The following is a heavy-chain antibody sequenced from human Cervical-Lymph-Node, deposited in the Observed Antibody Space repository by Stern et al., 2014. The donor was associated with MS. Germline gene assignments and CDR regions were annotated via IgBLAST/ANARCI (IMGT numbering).Heavy chain of an antibody. CDR1: GGSISSYY. V-gene: IGHV4-59*01. J-gene: IGHJ4*02. CDR3: AAKQVAGTRPFDY. CDR2: IYYSGST. D-gene: IGHD6-19*01. Sequence: VQLLESGPGLVKPSETLSLTCTVSGGSISSYYWSWIRQPPGKGLEWIGYIYYSGSTNYNPSLKSRVTISVDTSKNQFSLKLSSVTAADTAVYYGAAKQVAGTRPFDYWGQGTLVTVSS.